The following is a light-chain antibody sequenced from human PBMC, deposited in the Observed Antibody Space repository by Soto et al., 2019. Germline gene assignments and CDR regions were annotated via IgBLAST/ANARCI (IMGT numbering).Light chain of an antibody. J-gene: IGKJ1*01. Sequence: EIVMTQSPATLSVSPGERATLSCRASQSVSRKLAWYQQTRGQAPRLLMYGASTRATGVPARLSGSGSGTEFTLTISNLQSEDFAVYHCQKYDKWPRTFGQGTKVEI. CDR2: GAS. CDR1: QSVSRK. V-gene: IGKV3-15*01. CDR3: QKYDKWPRT.